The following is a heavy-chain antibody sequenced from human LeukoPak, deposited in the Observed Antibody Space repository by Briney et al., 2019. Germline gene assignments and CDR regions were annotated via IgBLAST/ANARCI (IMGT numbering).Heavy chain of an antibody. D-gene: IGHD3-10*01. CDR3: ARYGARTTMVRGVIKAAYYFDY. CDR1: GGSFSGYY. Sequence: SETLSLTCAVYGGSFSGYYRSWIRQPPGKGLEWIGEINHSGSTNYNPSLKSRVTISVDTSKNQFSLKLSSVTAADTAVYYCARYGARTTMVRGVIKAAYYFDYWGQGTLVTVSS. J-gene: IGHJ4*02. CDR2: INHSGST. V-gene: IGHV4-34*01.